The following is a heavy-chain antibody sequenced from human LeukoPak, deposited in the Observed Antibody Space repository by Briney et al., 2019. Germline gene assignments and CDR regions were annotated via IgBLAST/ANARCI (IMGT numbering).Heavy chain of an antibody. J-gene: IGHJ4*02. CDR1: GYTFTGYY. V-gene: IGHV1-2*02. CDR2: INPNSGGT. CDR3: ARVRRYCSGGSCYSAYYFDY. D-gene: IGHD2-15*01. Sequence: EASVKVSCKASGYTFTGYYMHWVRQAPGQELEWMGWINPNSGGTNYAQKFQGRVTMTRDTSISTAYMELSRLRSDDTAVYYCARVRRYCSGGSCYSAYYFDYWGQGTLVTVSS.